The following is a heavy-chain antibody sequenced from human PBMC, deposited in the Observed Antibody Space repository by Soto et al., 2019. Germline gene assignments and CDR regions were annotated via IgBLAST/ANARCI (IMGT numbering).Heavy chain of an antibody. D-gene: IGHD5-18*01. CDR2: RYLGGNT. CDR3: ARHSGYSYGYPSWFDP. V-gene: IGHV4-39*01. J-gene: IGHJ5*02. Sequence: SDTLSLTCTVSGVFLTGSSYWGLIRQPPGQGLEWIGSRYLGGNTYYNPSLKSRLTISADMSANQFSLKLSSVTAADTAVYYCARHSGYSYGYPSWFDPWGQRTLVTVSS. CDR1: GVFLTGSSY.